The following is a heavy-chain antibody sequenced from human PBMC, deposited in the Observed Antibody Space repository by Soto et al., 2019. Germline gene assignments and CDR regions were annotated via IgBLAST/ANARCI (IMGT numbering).Heavy chain of an antibody. CDR1: GASIGTSNW. CDR3: ARLKTYDILNKSDY. Sequence: PSATLSLTCAVSGASIGTSNWWSWVRQSPGKGLEWIGEIHDSGSTKYNPSLKSRVTISLDKSKNQFSLNVSSVTAADTAVYYCARLKTYDILNKSDYLGQGSLVTVSS. V-gene: IGHV4-4*02. CDR2: IHDSGST. D-gene: IGHD3-9*01. J-gene: IGHJ4*02.